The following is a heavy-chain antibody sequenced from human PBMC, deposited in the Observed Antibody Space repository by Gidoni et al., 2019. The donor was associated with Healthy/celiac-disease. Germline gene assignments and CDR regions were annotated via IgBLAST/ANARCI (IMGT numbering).Heavy chain of an antibody. CDR3: ARGLGYCRGGSCYSGWFDP. V-gene: IGHV1-18*01. CDR2: ISAYNGNT. CDR1: GYTFTSYG. Sequence: QVQLVQSGAEVKKPGASVKVSCKASGYTFTSYGISWVRQAPGQGLEWMGWISAYNGNTNYAKKLQGRVTMTTDTSTSKAYKELRSLRSDDTAVYYCARGLGYCRGGSCYSGWFDPWGQGTLVTVSS. D-gene: IGHD2-15*01. J-gene: IGHJ5*02.